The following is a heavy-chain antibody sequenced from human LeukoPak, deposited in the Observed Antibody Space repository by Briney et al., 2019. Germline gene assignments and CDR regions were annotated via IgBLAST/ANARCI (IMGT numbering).Heavy chain of an antibody. CDR1: RFTFSNAW. CDR3: TTDFGPYCSGGSCYYFDY. D-gene: IGHD2-15*01. V-gene: IGHV3-15*01. Sequence: GGSLRLSCAASRFTFSNAWMSWVRQAPGKGLEWVGRIKSKTDGGTTDYAAPVKGRFTISRDDSKNTLYLQMNSLKTEDTAVYYCTTDFGPYCSGGSCYYFDYWGQGTLVTVSS. J-gene: IGHJ4*02. CDR2: IKSKTDGGTT.